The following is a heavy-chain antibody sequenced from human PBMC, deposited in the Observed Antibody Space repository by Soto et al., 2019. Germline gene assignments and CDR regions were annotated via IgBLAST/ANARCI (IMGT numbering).Heavy chain of an antibody. V-gene: IGHV4-31*03. CDR3: ARVDHRGYFAILTDY. Sequence: TLSLTCTVSGDSLSSGGHYWSWIRQHPGKGLECIGHIYDSVNTYYSPSLRSRVTISADMSKNQFSLNLRSVTAADTAVYYCARVDHRGYFAILTDYWGQGTLVTVS. CDR2: IYDSVNT. J-gene: IGHJ4*02. CDR1: GDSLSSGGHY. D-gene: IGHD3-9*01.